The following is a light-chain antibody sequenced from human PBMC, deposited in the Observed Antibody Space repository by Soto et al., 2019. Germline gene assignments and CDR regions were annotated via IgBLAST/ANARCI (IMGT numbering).Light chain of an antibody. V-gene: IGLV2-14*01. CDR1: SSDVGGYDY. CDR3: CSYTGSLTLL. Sequence: QSALTQPASVSGSPGQSITIPCTGSSSDVGGYDYVSWYQQHPGKAPKLMIYEVSNRPSGVSNRFSGSKSGNTASLTISGLQAEDEADYYCCSYTGSLTLLFGGGTKLTVL. CDR2: EVS. J-gene: IGLJ2*01.